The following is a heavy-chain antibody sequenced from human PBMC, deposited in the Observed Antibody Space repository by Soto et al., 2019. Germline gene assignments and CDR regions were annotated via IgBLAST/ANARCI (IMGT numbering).Heavy chain of an antibody. CDR1: GVSISSSSYY. CDR2: IYYSGST. J-gene: IGHJ6*03. Sequence: PSETLSLTCTVSGVSISSSSYYWGWIRQPPGKGLEWIGSIYYSGSTYYNPSLKSRVTISVDTSKNQFSLKLSSVTAADTAVYYCANGYDSESYYMDVGGKGTTVTVSS. CDR3: ANGYDSESYYMDV. V-gene: IGHV4-39*01. D-gene: IGHD5-12*01.